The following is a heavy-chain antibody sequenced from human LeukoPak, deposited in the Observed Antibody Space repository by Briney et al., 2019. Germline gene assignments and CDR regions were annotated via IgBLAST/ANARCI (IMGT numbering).Heavy chain of an antibody. CDR3: ARDRGYCSSTSCYAHPEAFDI. D-gene: IGHD2-2*01. J-gene: IGHJ3*02. Sequence: PGGSLRLSCAASGFTVSSNYMSWVRQAPGKGLEWVSVIYSGGSTYYADSVKGRFTISGDNSKNTLYLQMNSLRAEDTAVYYCARDRGYCSSTSCYAHPEAFDIWGQGTMVTVSS. CDR1: GFTVSSNY. CDR2: IYSGGST. V-gene: IGHV3-53*01.